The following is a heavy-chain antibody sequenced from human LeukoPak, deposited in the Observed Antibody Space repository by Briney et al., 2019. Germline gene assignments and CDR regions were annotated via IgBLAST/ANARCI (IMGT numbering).Heavy chain of an antibody. Sequence: SETLSLTCTVSGGSISSGDYSWSWIRQPPGKGLEWIGEINHSGSTNYNPSLKSRVTISVDTSKNQFSLKLSSVTAADTAVYYCASVIAAAGKDYYFDYWGQGTLVTVSS. J-gene: IGHJ4*02. CDR1: GGSISSGDYS. D-gene: IGHD6-13*01. V-gene: IGHV4-39*07. CDR2: INHSGST. CDR3: ASVIAAAGKDYYFDY.